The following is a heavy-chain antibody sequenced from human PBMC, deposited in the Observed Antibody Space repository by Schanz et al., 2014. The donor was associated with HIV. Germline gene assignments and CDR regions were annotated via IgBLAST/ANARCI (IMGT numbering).Heavy chain of an antibody. CDR2: ISYDGRNK. D-gene: IGHD3-22*01. J-gene: IGHJ4*02. CDR3: AKDPNDREKAFDY. CDR1: GFTFSSYG. V-gene: IGHV3-30*18. Sequence: QVHLVESGGGVAQPGRSLRLSCATSGFTFSSYGMHWVRQAPGKGLEWVAGISYDGRNKYYTDSVKGRFTISRDNSKNTLYLQMNSLRAEDTAVYYCAKDPNDREKAFDYWGQGTLVTVSS.